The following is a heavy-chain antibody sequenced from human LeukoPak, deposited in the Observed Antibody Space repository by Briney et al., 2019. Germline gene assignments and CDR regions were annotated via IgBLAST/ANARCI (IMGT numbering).Heavy chain of an antibody. V-gene: IGHV3-48*03. CDR3: AGLGISYVRGV. CDR2: ISSSGSTI. D-gene: IGHD3-10*02. Sequence: GGSLRLSCAASGFTFSSYEMNWVRQAPGKGLEWVSYISSSGSTIYYADSVKGRFTISRDNAKNSLYLQMNSLRAEDTAVYYCAGLGISYVRGVLGKRATGNISS. CDR1: GFTFSSYE. J-gene: IGHJ6*01.